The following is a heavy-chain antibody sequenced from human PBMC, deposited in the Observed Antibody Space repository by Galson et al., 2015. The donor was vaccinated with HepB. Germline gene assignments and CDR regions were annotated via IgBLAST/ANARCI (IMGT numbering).Heavy chain of an antibody. CDR3: ASIEVDTAMVADDAFDI. J-gene: IGHJ3*02. V-gene: IGHV5-10-1*01. CDR1: GYSFTSYW. Sequence: QSGAEVKKPGESLRISCKGSGYSFTSYWISWVRQMPGKGLEWMGRIDPSDSYTNYSPSFQGHVTISADKSISTAYLQWSSLKASDTAMYYCASIEVDTAMVADDAFDIWGQGTMVTVSS. D-gene: IGHD5-18*01. CDR2: IDPSDSYT.